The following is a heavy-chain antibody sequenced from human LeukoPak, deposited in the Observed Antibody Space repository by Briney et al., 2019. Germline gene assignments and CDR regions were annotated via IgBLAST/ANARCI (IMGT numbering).Heavy chain of an antibody. V-gene: IGHV3-30*02. CDR1: GFTFSVYG. D-gene: IGHD3-10*01. J-gene: IGHJ4*02. CDR2: IRSDGSNK. Sequence: GGSLRLSCAASGFTFSVYGMHWVRQAPGKGLEWVSFIRSDGSNKYYTESVKGRFTVSRDNSNNTLYLQMNSLRVEDTAVYYCATQFGSGTLANEYDYWGQGSLVTVSS. CDR3: ATQFGSGTLANEYDY.